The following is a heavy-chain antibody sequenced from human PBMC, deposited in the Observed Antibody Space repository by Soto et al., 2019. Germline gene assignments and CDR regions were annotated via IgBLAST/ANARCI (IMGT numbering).Heavy chain of an antibody. Sequence: VQLVQSGAEVKKPGSSVKVSCKASGGTFSSYTISWVRQAPGPGLEWMGRIIPILGIANYAQKFQCRDTSTADKSTSTADMELSSLRSEDTAVYDCAREGKGGYSYGFDYWGQGTLVTVSS. D-gene: IGHD5-18*01. V-gene: IGHV1-69*08. CDR2: IIPILGIA. CDR1: GGTFSSYT. CDR3: AREGKGGYSYGFDY. J-gene: IGHJ4*02.